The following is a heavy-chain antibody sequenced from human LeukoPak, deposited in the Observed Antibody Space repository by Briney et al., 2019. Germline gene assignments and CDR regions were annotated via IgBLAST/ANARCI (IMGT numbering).Heavy chain of an antibody. V-gene: IGHV1-69*04. CDR3: ARVPGYSYGYDY. CDR2: IIPILGIA. D-gene: IGHD5-18*01. J-gene: IGHJ4*02. CDR1: GGTFSSYA. Sequence: SVKVSCKASGGTFSSYAISWVRQATGQGLEWMGRIIPILGIANYAQKFQGRVTITADKSTSTAYMELSSLRSEDTAVYYCARVPGYSYGYDYWGQGTLVTVSS.